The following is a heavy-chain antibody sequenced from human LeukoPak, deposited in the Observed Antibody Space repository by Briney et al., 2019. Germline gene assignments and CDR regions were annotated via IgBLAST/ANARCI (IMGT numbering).Heavy chain of an antibody. CDR2: IYYSGST. J-gene: IGHJ5*02. V-gene: IGHV4-39*02. CDR3: ARDQGTAYDHNWFDP. D-gene: IGHD3-3*01. Sequence: SETLSLTCTVSGGSISSGSSYWGWIRQPPGKGLEWIGSIYYSGSTYYNPSLKSRVTISVDTSKNQFSLKLSSVTAADTAVYYCARDQGTAYDHNWFDPWGQGTLVTVSS. CDR1: GGSISSGSSY.